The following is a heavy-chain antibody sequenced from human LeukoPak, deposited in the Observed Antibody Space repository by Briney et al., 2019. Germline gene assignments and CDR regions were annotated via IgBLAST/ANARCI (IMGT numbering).Heavy chain of an antibody. CDR1: GFTFSSYA. CDR3: TKDHPDCRGTSCLLFDS. D-gene: IGHD2-2*01. V-gene: IGHV3-23*01. J-gene: IGHJ4*02. CDR2: ITSGGGST. Sequence: GGSLRLSCAASGFTFSSYAMSWVRQAPGKGLEWVSMITSGGGSTYHADSVKGRFTISRDNSKNTLYPQMTSLRAEDTAVYYCTKDHPDCRGTSCLLFDSWGQGTLVTVSS.